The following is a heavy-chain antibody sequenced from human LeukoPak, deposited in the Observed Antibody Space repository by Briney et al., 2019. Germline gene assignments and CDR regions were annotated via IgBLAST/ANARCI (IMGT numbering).Heavy chain of an antibody. V-gene: IGHV3-30*18. Sequence: GRSLRLSCAASGFTFSSYAMHWVRQAPGKGLEWVAVMSHDGSNRYYGDSVKGRFTISRDNSKNTLYLQMNSLRAGDTAVYYCAKLDSSGWSRPFDYWGQGTLVTVSP. CDR1: GFTFSSYA. J-gene: IGHJ4*02. CDR2: MSHDGSNR. CDR3: AKLDSSGWSRPFDY. D-gene: IGHD6-19*01.